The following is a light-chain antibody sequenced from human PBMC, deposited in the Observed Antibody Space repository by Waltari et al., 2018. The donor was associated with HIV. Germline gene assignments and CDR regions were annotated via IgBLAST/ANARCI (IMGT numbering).Light chain of an antibody. CDR1: QGISNY. V-gene: IGKV1-27*01. Sequence: DIQMTQSPSSLSASVGNRVTITCRARQGISNYLAWYQHKPGKAPNLLIYAASTLQSGVPARFSGSGAGTDFTLTISSLQPEDVASYYCQKYDSAPLTFGGGTKVEIK. J-gene: IGKJ4*01. CDR3: QKYDSAPLT. CDR2: AAS.